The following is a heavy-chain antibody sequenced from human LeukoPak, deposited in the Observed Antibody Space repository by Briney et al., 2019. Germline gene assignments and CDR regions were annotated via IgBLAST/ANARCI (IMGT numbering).Heavy chain of an antibody. Sequence: GGSLRLSRAASGFTFSSYAMSWVRQAPGKGLEWVSAISGSGGSTYYADSVKGRFTISRDNSKNTLYLQMNSLRAEDTAVYYCAKGPMIVVVNAWGQGTLVTVSS. CDR3: AKGPMIVVVNA. CDR2: ISGSGGST. V-gene: IGHV3-23*01. CDR1: GFTFSSYA. D-gene: IGHD3-22*01. J-gene: IGHJ5*02.